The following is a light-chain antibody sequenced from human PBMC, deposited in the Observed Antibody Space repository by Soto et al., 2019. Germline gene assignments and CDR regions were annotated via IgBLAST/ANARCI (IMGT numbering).Light chain of an antibody. Sequence: QSALTQPASVSGSPGQSITISCTGTSSDVGGYKLVSWYQQHPGKAPKLIIYEDTKRPSGVSNRFSGSKSGNTASLTISGLQAEDEADYHCCSYADTFWVFGGGTKVTVL. V-gene: IGLV2-23*01. J-gene: IGLJ3*02. CDR3: CSYADTFWV. CDR1: SSDVGGYKL. CDR2: EDT.